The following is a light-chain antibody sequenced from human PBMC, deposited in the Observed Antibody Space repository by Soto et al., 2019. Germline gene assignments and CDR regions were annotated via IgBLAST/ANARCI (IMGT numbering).Light chain of an antibody. CDR1: SSDVGGYNY. CDR3: SSYTRSSTVI. V-gene: IGLV2-14*01. CDR2: GVN. J-gene: IGLJ2*01. Sequence: QSALTQPASVSGSPGQSITISCTGTSSDVGGYNYVSWYQQHPGKAPKLLIYGVNNRPSGVSNRFSGSKSGNTASLTISGLQAEDGADYYCSSYTRSSTVIFGGGTKVTVL.